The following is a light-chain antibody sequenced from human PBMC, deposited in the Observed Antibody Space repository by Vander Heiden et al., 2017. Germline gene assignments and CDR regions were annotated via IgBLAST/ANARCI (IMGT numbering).Light chain of an antibody. Sequence: QSVLTQPASVSGPPGPSITISCTGPRPYVGAYNYVSWYQQHPGKAPKLMIYDVNNRPSGVSNRFSGSKSGNTASLTISGLQAEDEADYYCSSYTTTSPYVFGTGTKVTVL. CDR2: DVN. CDR1: RPYVGAYNY. J-gene: IGLJ1*01. V-gene: IGLV2-14*01. CDR3: SSYTTTSPYV.